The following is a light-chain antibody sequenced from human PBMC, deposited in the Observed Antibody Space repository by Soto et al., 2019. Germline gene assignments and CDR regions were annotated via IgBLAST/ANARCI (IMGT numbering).Light chain of an antibody. Sequence: EIVLTQSPGTLSLSPGERATLSCRASQSVSSSFLAWYQQKPGQAPRVLIYGASSRATGIPDRFSGSGSGPDFTLPISRLEPEDFAVYYCQQYGSSPPNTFGQGTKLEIK. CDR2: GAS. V-gene: IGKV3-20*01. CDR1: QSVSSSF. J-gene: IGKJ2*01. CDR3: QQYGSSPPNT.